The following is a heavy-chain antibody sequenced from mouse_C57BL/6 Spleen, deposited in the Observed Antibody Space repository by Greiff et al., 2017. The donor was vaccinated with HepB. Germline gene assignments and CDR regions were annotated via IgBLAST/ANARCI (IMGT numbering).Heavy chain of an antibody. CDR1: GYTFTSYW. V-gene: IGHV1-69*01. CDR3: ARDRYFEV. J-gene: IGHJ1*03. Sequence: QVQLQQPGAELVMPGASVKLSCKASGYTFTSYWMHWVKQRPGQGLEWIGEIDPSDSYTNYNQKFKGKSTLTVDKSSSTAYMQLSSLTSEDSAVYYCARDRYFEVWGTGTTVTVSS. CDR2: IDPSDSYT.